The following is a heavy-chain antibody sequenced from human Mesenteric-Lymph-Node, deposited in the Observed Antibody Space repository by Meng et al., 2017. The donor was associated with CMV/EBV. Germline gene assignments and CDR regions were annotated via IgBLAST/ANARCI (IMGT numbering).Heavy chain of an antibody. CDR2: IYHSGST. Sequence: SETLSLTCAVSGGSISSSNWWSWVRQPPGKGLEWIGEIYHSGSTNYNPSLKSRVTISVDKSKNQFSLKLSSVTAADTAVYYCASSPQDYDSSGYAAGYYFDYWGQGTLVTVSS. CDR3: ASSPQDYDSSGYAAGYYFDY. V-gene: IGHV4-4*02. CDR1: GGSISSSNW. J-gene: IGHJ4*02. D-gene: IGHD3-22*01.